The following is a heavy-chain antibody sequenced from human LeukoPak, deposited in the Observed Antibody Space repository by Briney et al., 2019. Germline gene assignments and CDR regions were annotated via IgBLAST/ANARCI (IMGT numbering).Heavy chain of an antibody. V-gene: IGHV4-61*02. D-gene: IGHD1-1*01. Sequence: SETLSLTCTVSGGSISSGYYYWTWIRQPAGTGLEWIGRIYTSGSTNYNPSLKSRVTISVDTSTNQFSLRLSSVTAADTAVYYCARATNPGFGNYYFDYWGQGALVTVSS. CDR2: IYTSGST. J-gene: IGHJ4*02. CDR1: GGSISSGYYY. CDR3: ARATNPGFGNYYFDY.